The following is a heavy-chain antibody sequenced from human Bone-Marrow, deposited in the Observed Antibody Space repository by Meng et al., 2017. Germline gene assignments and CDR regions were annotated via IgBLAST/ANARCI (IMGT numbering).Heavy chain of an antibody. J-gene: IGHJ5*02. Sequence: QGRLQAPAPGLVKPSQTPSLTCTVSGGSISSGGYYWNWIRQHPGKGLEWIGYIYYSGSTYYNPSLKSRITISVDTSKNHFSLKLSSVTAADTAVYYCASLYGVVGASWFDPWGQGTLVTVSS. CDR2: IYYSGST. D-gene: IGHD1-26*01. CDR3: ASLYGVVGASWFDP. CDR1: GGSISSGGYY. V-gene: IGHV4-31*03.